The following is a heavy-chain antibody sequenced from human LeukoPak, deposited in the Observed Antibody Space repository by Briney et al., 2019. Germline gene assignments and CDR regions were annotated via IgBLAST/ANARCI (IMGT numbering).Heavy chain of an antibody. V-gene: IGHV3-30*02. CDR2: IRYDGTNK. CDR3: ARNLYYYDSSGYYYY. J-gene: IGHJ4*02. CDR1: AFTFSNYG. D-gene: IGHD3-22*01. Sequence: PGGSLRLSCAASAFTFSNYGMHWVRQAPGKGLEWVAFIRYDGTNKYYADSVKGRFTISRDNSKNTLYLQMNSLRAEDTAVYYCARNLYYYDSSGYYYYWGQGTLVTVSS.